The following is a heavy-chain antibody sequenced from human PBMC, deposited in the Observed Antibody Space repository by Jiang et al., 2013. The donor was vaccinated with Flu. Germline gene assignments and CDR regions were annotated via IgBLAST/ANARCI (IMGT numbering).Heavy chain of an antibody. D-gene: IGHD2-15*01. V-gene: IGHV3-9*01. CDR2: ISWNSGSI. Sequence: VQLLESGGGLVQPGRSLRLSCAASGFTFDDYAMHWVRQAPGKGLEWVSGISWNSGSIGYADSVKGRFTISRDNAKNSLYLQMNSLRAEDTALYYCAKEGYCSGGSCPGAFDYVGQGTPGHRLL. CDR3: AKEGYCSGGSCPGAFDY. J-gene: IGHJ4*02. CDR1: GFTFDDYA.